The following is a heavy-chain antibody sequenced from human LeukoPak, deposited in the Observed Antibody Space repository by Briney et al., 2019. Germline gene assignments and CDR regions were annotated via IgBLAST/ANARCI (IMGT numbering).Heavy chain of an antibody. CDR1: GYTLTELS. Sequence: GASVKVSCKVSGYTLTELSMHWVRQAPGKGLEWMGGFDPEDGETIYAQKFQGRVTMTEDTSTATAYMELSSLRSEDTAVYYCASGGDDYGDYGRAFDIWGQGTMVTVSS. J-gene: IGHJ3*02. D-gene: IGHD4-17*01. CDR2: FDPEDGET. V-gene: IGHV1-24*01. CDR3: ASGGDDYGDYGRAFDI.